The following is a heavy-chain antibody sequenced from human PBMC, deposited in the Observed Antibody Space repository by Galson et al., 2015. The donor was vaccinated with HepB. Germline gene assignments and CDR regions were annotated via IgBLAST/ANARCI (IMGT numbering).Heavy chain of an antibody. V-gene: IGHV3-7*03. D-gene: IGHD3-16*01. J-gene: IGHJ3*02. Sequence: SLRLSCAASGFTFSSYWMSWVRQAPGEGLEWVANIKQDGSEKYYVDSVKGRFTISRDNAKNSLYLQMNSLRAEDTALYYCCIMITFGGVISAFDIWGQGTMVTVSS. CDR1: GFTFSSYW. CDR3: CIMITFGGVISAFDI. CDR2: IKQDGSEK.